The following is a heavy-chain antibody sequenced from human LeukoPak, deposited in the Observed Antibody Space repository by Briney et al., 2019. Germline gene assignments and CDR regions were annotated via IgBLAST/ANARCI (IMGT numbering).Heavy chain of an antibody. CDR3: ARDGGSPCD. Sequence: TGGSLRLSCAASGFTFSTYWMNWVRQAPGKGLEWVANIKQDGSEKYYVDSVKGRFTISRDNAKNSLYLQMNSLRVEDTAVYYCARDGGSPCDWGQGTLVTVSS. CDR2: IKQDGSEK. D-gene: IGHD3-16*01. J-gene: IGHJ4*02. V-gene: IGHV3-7*01. CDR1: GFTFSTYW.